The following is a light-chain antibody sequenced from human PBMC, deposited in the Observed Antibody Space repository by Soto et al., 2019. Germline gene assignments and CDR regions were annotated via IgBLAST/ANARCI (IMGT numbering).Light chain of an antibody. J-gene: IGKJ1*01. CDR3: QQYGSSPSWT. CDR1: QSVSSSY. CDR2: GAS. V-gene: IGKV3-20*01. Sequence: EIALTQSPGTLALSPGERPTLSCSASQSVSSSYLAWYQQKPGQAPRLLIYGASSRATVIPDRFSGSGSGTDFTLTISRLEPEDFAVYYCQQYGSSPSWTFGQGTKVDIK.